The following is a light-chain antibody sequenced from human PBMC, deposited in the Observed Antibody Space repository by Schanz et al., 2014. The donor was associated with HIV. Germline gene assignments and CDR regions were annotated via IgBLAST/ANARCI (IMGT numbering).Light chain of an antibody. Sequence: QSALTQPASVSGSPGQSITISCTGTSSDVGGYNYVSWYQQHPGKAPKLMIYDVSNRPSGVSSRFSGSKSGNTASLTISGLQAEDEADYYCCSYTSSSTLVFGGGTKLTVL. CDR2: DVS. J-gene: IGLJ2*01. V-gene: IGLV2-14*03. CDR3: CSYTSSSTLV. CDR1: SSDVGGYNY.